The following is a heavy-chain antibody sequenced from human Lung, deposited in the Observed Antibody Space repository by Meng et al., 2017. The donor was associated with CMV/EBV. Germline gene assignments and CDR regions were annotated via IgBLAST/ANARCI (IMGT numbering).Heavy chain of an antibody. Sequence: CKASGGSFSSYTFSWVRQAPGQELEWMGEIIPMFGTVNSAQKFQGRVTITADESTTTAYMDLSSLRSDDTALYFCARGSAVGAMGCDYWGQGTLVTVSS. J-gene: IGHJ4*02. CDR1: GGSFSSYT. V-gene: IGHV1-69*01. D-gene: IGHD1-26*01. CDR2: IIPMFGTV. CDR3: ARGSAVGAMGCDY.